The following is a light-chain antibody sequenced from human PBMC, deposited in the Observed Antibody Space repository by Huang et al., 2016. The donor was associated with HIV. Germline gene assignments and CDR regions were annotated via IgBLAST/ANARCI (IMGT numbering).Light chain of an antibody. CDR1: QGITNS. V-gene: IGKV1-NL1*01. Sequence: DIQMTQSPSFLSASVGDRVTITCRASQGITNSLAWYQEKPGKAPMLLVSAASRLESGVPSRFSGSGSGKEYSLTISGVQPEDFATYYCQQYYGTPTFGQGTKVEIK. CDR3: QQYYGTPT. J-gene: IGKJ1*01. CDR2: AAS.